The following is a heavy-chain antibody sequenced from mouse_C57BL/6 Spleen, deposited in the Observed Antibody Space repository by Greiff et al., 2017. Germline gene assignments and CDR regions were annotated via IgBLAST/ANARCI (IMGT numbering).Heavy chain of an antibody. D-gene: IGHD1-1*01. Sequence: VKLQQPGAELVRPGSSVKLSCKASGYTFTSYWMHWVKQRPIQGLEWIGNIDPSDSETHYNQKFKDKATLTVDKSSSTAYMQLSSLTSEDSAVYYCARGDYGAPFDYWGQGTTLTVSS. V-gene: IGHV1-52*01. CDR3: ARGDYGAPFDY. CDR2: IDPSDSET. CDR1: GYTFTSYW. J-gene: IGHJ2*01.